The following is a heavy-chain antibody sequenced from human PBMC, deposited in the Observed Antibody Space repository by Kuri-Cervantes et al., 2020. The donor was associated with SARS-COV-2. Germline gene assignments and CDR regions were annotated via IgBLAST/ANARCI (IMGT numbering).Heavy chain of an antibody. J-gene: IGHJ4*02. CDR3: AREGDIVVVPAVYFDY. Sequence: GESLKISCAASGFTSSSYEMNWVRQAPGKGLEWVSYISSSGSTIYYADSVKGRFTISRDNAKNSLYLQMNSLRAEDTAVYYCAREGDIVVVPAVYFDYWGQGTLVTVSS. V-gene: IGHV3-48*03. D-gene: IGHD2-2*01. CDR1: GFTSSSYE. CDR2: ISSSGSTI.